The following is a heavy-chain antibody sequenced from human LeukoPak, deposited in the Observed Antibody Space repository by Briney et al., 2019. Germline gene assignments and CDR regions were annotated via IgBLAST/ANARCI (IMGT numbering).Heavy chain of an antibody. J-gene: IGHJ6*02. CDR3: AGGDGDYAGGYGMDV. V-gene: IGHV1-2*02. Sequence: ASVKVSCKASGYTFSAYYMHWVRQAPGQGLEWMGWINPNSGGTNYAQRFQGRVTMTRDTSISTGYMELSRLRSDDTAVYYCAGGDGDYAGGYGMDVWGQGTTVTVSS. CDR1: GYTFSAYY. CDR2: INPNSGGT. D-gene: IGHD4-17*01.